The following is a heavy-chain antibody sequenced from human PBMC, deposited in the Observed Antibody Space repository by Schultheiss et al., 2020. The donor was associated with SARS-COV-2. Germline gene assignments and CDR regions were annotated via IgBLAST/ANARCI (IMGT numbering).Heavy chain of an antibody. V-gene: IGHV3-73*01. J-gene: IGHJ6*02. Sequence: GGSLRLSCVASGFTFSGSGMHWVRQASGKGLEWLGRIRSKANSYATAYAASVKGRFTISRVDSKNTAYLHMNSLKTEDTAVYYCTRDPSLTGSMRGYYYYGMDVWGQGTTVTVSS. CDR1: GFTFSGSG. CDR2: IRSKANSYAT. D-gene: IGHD3-9*01. CDR3: TRDPSLTGSMRGYYYYGMDV.